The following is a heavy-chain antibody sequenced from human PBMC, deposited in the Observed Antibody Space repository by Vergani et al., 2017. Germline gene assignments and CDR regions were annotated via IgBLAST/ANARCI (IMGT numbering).Heavy chain of an antibody. Sequence: QVQLVQSGAEVKKPGASVKVSCKASGYTFTSYGISWVRQAPGQGLEWMGWISAYNGNTNYAQKLQGRVTMTTETSTSTAYMELRSLRSDDTAVYYCARDIGTYYYGSGSYHWFDPWGQGTLVTVSS. CDR2: ISAYNGNT. CDR3: ARDIGTYYYGSGSYHWFDP. D-gene: IGHD3-10*01. V-gene: IGHV1-18*01. J-gene: IGHJ5*02. CDR1: GYTFTSYG.